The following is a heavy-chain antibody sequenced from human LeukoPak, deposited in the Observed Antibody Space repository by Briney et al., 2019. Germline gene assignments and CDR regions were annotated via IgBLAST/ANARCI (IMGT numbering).Heavy chain of an antibody. Sequence: PGGSLRLSCAASGFTFSSYAMSWVRQAPGKGLVWVSAISGSGDSTDNADSVKGRFTISRDNSKKMLFLQMHSLRAEDTAAYYCAKSLGLATVTTFDYWGQGILGTVSS. CDR1: GFTFSSYA. CDR2: ISGSGDST. V-gene: IGHV3-23*01. J-gene: IGHJ4*02. CDR3: AKSLGLATVTTFDY. D-gene: IGHD4-17*01.